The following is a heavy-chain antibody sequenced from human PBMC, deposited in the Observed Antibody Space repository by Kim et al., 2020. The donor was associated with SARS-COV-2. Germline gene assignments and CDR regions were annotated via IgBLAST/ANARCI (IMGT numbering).Heavy chain of an antibody. J-gene: IGHJ4*02. Sequence: TPSLKSRVTISVDKAKNQFSLMLSSVTAADTAVYYCARESIAAAGNNFDYWGQGTLVTVSS. V-gene: IGHV4-4*02. CDR3: ARESIAAAGNNFDY. D-gene: IGHD6-13*01.